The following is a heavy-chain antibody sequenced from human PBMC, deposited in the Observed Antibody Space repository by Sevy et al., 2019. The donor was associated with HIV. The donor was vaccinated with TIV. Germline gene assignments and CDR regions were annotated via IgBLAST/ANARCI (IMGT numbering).Heavy chain of an antibody. D-gene: IGHD5-12*01. Sequence: PSVKVSCKASGYTFSDYSIYWIRQAPGQGFEWMGWINAAGGVTNFAQKFQGRVTMTRDTSINTAYMEVYRLTSDDTAVYYCARGGSDGNYWGQGTLVTVSS. CDR2: INAAGGVT. J-gene: IGHJ4*02. V-gene: IGHV1-2*02. CDR1: GYTFSDYS. CDR3: ARGGSDGNY.